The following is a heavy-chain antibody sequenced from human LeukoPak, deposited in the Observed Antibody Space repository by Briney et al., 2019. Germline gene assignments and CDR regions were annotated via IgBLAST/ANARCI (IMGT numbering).Heavy chain of an antibody. V-gene: IGHV5-51*01. CDR3: ARLPGYCTGGSCYFDY. CDR2: IYPGDSDT. CDR1: GYSFTNYW. J-gene: IGHJ4*02. Sequence: GESLKISCKGSGYSFTNYWIGWMRQMPGKGLEWMGIIYPGDSDTRYSPSFQGQVTFSADKSISTTYLQWSSMKASDTAMYYCARLPGYCTGGSCYFDYWGQGTLVTVSS. D-gene: IGHD2-15*01.